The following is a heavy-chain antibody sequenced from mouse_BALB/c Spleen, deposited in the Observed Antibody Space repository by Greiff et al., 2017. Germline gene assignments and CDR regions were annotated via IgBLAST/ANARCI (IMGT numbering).Heavy chain of an antibody. J-gene: IGHJ3*01. Sequence: EVMLVESGGGLVKPGGSLKLSCAASGFTFSSYAMSWVRQTPEKRLEWVASISSGGSTYYPESVKGRFTISRDNARNILYRQMSSLRSEDTAMDYCARVQSAWFAYWGQGTLVTVSA. CDR1: GFTFSSYA. CDR3: ARVQSAWFAY. CDR2: ISSGGST. V-gene: IGHV5-6-5*01.